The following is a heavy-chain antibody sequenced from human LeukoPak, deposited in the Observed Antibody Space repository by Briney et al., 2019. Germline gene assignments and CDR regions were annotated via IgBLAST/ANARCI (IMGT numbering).Heavy chain of an antibody. J-gene: IGHJ2*01. V-gene: IGHV4-34*01. CDR1: GGSFSGYY. Sequence: PSETLSLTCAVYGGSFSGYYWSWIRQPPGKGLEWIGEINHSGSTNYNPSLKSRVTISADTSKNQFSLKLSSVTAADTAVYYCAREGKRRFGELWYFDLWGRGTLVTVSS. D-gene: IGHD3-10*01. CDR3: AREGKRRFGELWYFDL. CDR2: INHSGST.